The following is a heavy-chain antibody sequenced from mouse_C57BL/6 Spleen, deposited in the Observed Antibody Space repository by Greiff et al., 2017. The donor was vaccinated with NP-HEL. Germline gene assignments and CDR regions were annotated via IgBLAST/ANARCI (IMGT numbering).Heavy chain of an antibody. CDR2: ISDGGSYT. CDR3: AREGDYYGSSYVRWFAY. V-gene: IGHV5-4*01. Sequence: EVKLMESGGGLVKPGGSLKLSCAASGFTFSSYAMSWVRQTPEKRLEWVATISDGGSYTYYPDNVKGRFTISRDNAKNNLYLQMSHLKSEDTAMYYCAREGDYYGSSYVRWFAYWGQGTLVTVSA. D-gene: IGHD1-1*01. CDR1: GFTFSSYA. J-gene: IGHJ3*01.